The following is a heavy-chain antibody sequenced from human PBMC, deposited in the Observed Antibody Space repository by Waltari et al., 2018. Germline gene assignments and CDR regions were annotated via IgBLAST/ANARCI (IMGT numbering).Heavy chain of an antibody. D-gene: IGHD3-3*01. CDR3: ARGRNYDSTLGRDDSSHSGLYV. CDR1: GGSLGDYI. CDR2: VSHGGTA. V-gene: IGHV4-34*02. J-gene: IGHJ6*01. Sequence: QVLLQQWGAGLLKPSETLSLTCDISGGSLGDYIWTWIRQPPGKGLEWLGQVSHGGTARSNPSVKSRVTLSLDTSQRHFSLRLQSVTAADTAVYYCARGRNYDSTLGRDDSSHSGLYVWGQGSAVTVSS.